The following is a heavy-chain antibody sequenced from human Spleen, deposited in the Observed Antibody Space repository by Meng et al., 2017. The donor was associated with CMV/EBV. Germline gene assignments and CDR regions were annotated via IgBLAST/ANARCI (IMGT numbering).Heavy chain of an antibody. D-gene: IGHD4-23*01. J-gene: IGHJ5*02. CDR1: GGPIRMGDYY. CDR3: ARNTVGTPPPQFDP. Sequence: QVPPSVPGPGLVKPPTPRSPPCTVSGGPIRMGDYYWSWIRQPPGKGLEWIGYIYYSGSTYYNPSLKSRVTISVDTSKNQFSLKLSSVTAADTAVYYCARNTVGTPPPQFDPWGQGTLVTVSS. V-gene: IGHV4-30-4*08. CDR2: IYYSGST.